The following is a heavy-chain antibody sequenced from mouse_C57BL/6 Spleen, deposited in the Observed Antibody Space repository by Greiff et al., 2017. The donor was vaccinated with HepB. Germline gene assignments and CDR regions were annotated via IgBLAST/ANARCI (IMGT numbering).Heavy chain of an antibody. V-gene: IGHV1-19*01. CDR3: ARRLPNYYAMDY. D-gene: IGHD2-2*01. CDR2: INPYNGGT. J-gene: IGHJ4*01. Sequence: VHVKQSGPVLVKPGASVKMSCKASGYTFTDYYMNWVKQSHGKSLEWIGVINPYNGGTSYNQKFKGKATLTVDKSSSTAYMELNSLTSEDSAVYYCARRLPNYYAMDYWGQGTSVTVSS. CDR1: GYTFTDYY.